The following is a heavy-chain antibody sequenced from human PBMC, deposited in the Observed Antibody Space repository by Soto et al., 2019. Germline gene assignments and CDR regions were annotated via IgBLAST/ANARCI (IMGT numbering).Heavy chain of an antibody. CDR3: ARGPYCSSTSCSNYYYYGMDV. D-gene: IGHD2-2*01. V-gene: IGHV1-3*01. CDR1: GYTFTSYA. J-gene: IGHJ6*02. Sequence: ASLKFSCKSSGYTFTSYAMHWVRQAPGQRLEWMGWINAVNGNTKYSQKFQGRVTITRDTSASTAYMELSSLRSEDTAVYYCARGPYCSSTSCSNYYYYGMDVWGQGTTVTVSS. CDR2: INAVNGNT.